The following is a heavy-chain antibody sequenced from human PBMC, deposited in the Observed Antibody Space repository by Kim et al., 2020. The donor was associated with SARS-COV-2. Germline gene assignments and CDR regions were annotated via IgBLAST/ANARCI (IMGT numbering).Heavy chain of an antibody. D-gene: IGHD2-2*02. CDR1: GYTFTGYY. CDR2: INPNSGGT. CDR3: ARDRRGYCSSTSCYRGVYYYYYMDV. Sequence: ASVKVSCKASGYTFTGYYMHWVRQAPGQGLEWMGWINPNSGGTNYAQKFQGRVTMTRDTSISTAYMELSRLRSDDTAVYYCARDRRGYCSSTSCYRGVYYYYYMDVWGKGTTVTVSS. J-gene: IGHJ6*03. V-gene: IGHV1-2*02.